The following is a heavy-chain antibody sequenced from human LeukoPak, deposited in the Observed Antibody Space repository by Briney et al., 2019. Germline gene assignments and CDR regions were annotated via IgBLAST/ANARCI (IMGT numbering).Heavy chain of an antibody. CDR1: GFTFSSYW. Sequence: PGGSLRLSCAASGFTFSSYWMHWVRQAPGKGLVWVSRIASDGSTVYADSVKGRFTISRDNARNTLSLQMNSLTIEDTAVYHCVVVVEPPDSDGFDVWGQGTMITVSS. CDR2: IASDGST. J-gene: IGHJ3*01. V-gene: IGHV3-74*01. D-gene: IGHD1-14*01. CDR3: VVVVEPPDSDGFDV.